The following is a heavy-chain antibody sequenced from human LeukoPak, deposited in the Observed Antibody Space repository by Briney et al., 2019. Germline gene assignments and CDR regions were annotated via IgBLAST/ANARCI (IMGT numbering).Heavy chain of an antibody. Sequence: SETLSLTCAVSGGSFSANYWSWIRQPPGEGPEWIGEINHTGRTNYNPSLKSRVTISVDMSKNQFSLKLRSVTAADTAVYYCARVTGYTIEDYFDYWGQGTLVTVSS. J-gene: IGHJ4*02. D-gene: IGHD3-9*01. CDR3: ARVTGYTIEDYFDY. CDR2: INHTGRT. V-gene: IGHV4-34*01. CDR1: GGSFSANY.